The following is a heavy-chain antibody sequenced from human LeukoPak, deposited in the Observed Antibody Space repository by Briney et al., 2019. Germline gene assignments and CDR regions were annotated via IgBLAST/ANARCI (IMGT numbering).Heavy chain of an antibody. CDR1: GFTFRSHG. CDR3: AKAGIQSWPYFLDY. J-gene: IGHJ4*02. CDR2: IWYDGSNK. V-gene: IGHV3-33*06. Sequence: PGRSLRLSCAASGFTFRSHGMHWVRQAPGKGLEWVAVIWYDGSNKYYADSVKGRSTISRDNSKNTLYLQMNSLRVEDTALYYCAKAGIQSWPYFLDYWGQGTLVTVSS. D-gene: IGHD2/OR15-2a*01.